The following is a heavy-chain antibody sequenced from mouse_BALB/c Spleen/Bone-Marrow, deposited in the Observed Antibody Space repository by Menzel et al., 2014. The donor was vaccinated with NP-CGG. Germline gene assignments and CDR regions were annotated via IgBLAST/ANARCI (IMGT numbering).Heavy chain of an antibody. V-gene: IGHV14-3*02. D-gene: IGHD2-9*01. Sequence: YMHWVKQRPEQGLGWIGRIDPANGNTKYDPKFQGKATTTADTSSNTAYLQLSSLTSEDTAVYYCTTYYGSRFTYWGQGTLVTVSA. CDR2: IDPANGNT. CDR1: Y. J-gene: IGHJ3*01. CDR3: TTYYGSRFTY.